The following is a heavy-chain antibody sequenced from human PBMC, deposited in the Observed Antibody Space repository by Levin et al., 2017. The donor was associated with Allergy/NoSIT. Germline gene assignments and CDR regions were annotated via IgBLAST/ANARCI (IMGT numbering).Heavy chain of an antibody. Sequence: SQTLSLPCAVSGGSISSSNWWSWVRQPPGKGLEWIGEIYHSGSTNYNPSLKSRVTISVDKSKNQFSLKLSSVTAADTAVYYCARGGSGDYGDYHFYFQHWGQGTLVTVSS. V-gene: IGHV4-4*02. CDR2: IYHSGST. CDR3: ARGGSGDYGDYHFYFQH. CDR1: GGSISSSNW. J-gene: IGHJ1*01. D-gene: IGHD4-17*01.